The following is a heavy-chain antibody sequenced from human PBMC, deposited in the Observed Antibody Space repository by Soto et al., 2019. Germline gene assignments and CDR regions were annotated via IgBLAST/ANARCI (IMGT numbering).Heavy chain of an antibody. CDR2: IGEDGSEK. CDR3: ARGSGGHNYYYGMDV. V-gene: IGHV3-7*03. CDR1: GFTFSSYA. Sequence: GGSLRLSCAASGFTFSSYAMSWVRQAPGMGLEWVANIGEDGSEKYYVDSVKGRFTISRDNAKNSLYLQMNSLRADDTAVYYCARGSGGHNYYYGMDVWGQGTTVTVSS. J-gene: IGHJ6*02. D-gene: IGHD2-15*01.